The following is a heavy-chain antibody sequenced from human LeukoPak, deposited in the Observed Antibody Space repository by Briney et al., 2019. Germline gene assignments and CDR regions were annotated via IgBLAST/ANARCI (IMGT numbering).Heavy chain of an antibody. CDR3: ARAVGYCSSTSCYVRKSAYYIDY. CDR2: IYYSGST. V-gene: IGHV4-30-4*01. Sequence: SQTLSLTCTVSGGSISSGDYYWSWIRQPPGKGLEWIGYIYYSGSTYYNPSLKSRVTISVDTSKNQFSLKLSSVTAADTAVYYCARAVGYCSSTSCYVRKSAYYIDYWGQGTLLTVSS. D-gene: IGHD2-2*03. CDR1: GGSISSGDYY. J-gene: IGHJ4*02.